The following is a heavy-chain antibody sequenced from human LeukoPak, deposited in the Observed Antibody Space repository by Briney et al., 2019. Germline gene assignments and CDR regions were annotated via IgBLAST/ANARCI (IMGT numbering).Heavy chain of an antibody. Sequence: GGSLRLSCAASGFTFSSYAMSWVRQATGKGLEWVSAISGSGGSTYYADSVKGRFTISRDNSMNTLYLQMNSLRAEDTAVYYCAKDHAIVVVPAASYDYWGQGTLVTVSS. J-gene: IGHJ4*02. CDR1: GFTFSSYA. D-gene: IGHD2-2*01. CDR3: AKDHAIVVVPAASYDY. CDR2: ISGSGGST. V-gene: IGHV3-23*01.